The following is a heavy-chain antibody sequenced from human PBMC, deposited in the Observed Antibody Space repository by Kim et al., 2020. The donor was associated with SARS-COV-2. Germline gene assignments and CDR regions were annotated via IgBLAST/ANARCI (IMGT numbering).Heavy chain of an antibody. CDR2: IYYSGTT. D-gene: IGHD6-13*01. CDR3: ARQREGYSSSPPDY. Sequence: SETLSLTCTVSGGSISSHYWSWIRQPPGKGLEWIGYIYYSGTTNYNPSLKSRVTISVDTSKNQFSLKLSSVTAEDTAVYYCARQREGYSSSPPDYWGQGTLVTVSS. J-gene: IGHJ4*02. CDR1: GGSISSHY. V-gene: IGHV4-59*08.